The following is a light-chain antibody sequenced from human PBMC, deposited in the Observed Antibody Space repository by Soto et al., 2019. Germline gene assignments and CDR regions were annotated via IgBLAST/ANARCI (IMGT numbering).Light chain of an antibody. Sequence: QSVLTQPPSVSVAPGQRVTISCTGSSSSIGAGFDVHWFQHFPGTAPKLLIYGTTNRPSGVPDRFSGSKSGASASLAITGLQAEDEADYYCQSYDTSLGGYYVFGTGTKVT. CDR3: QSYDTSLGGYYV. CDR2: GTT. V-gene: IGLV1-40*01. CDR1: SSSIGAGFD. J-gene: IGLJ1*01.